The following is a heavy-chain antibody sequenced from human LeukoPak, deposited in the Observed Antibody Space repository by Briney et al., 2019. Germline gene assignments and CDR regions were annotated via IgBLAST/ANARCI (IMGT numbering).Heavy chain of an antibody. J-gene: IGHJ5*02. Sequence: ASVKVSCKASGYTFTSYYMHWVRQAPGQGLEWMGIINPSGGSTSYAQKFQGRVTMTRDTSTSTVYMELSSLRSEDTAVHYCARDLDYDFWSGPGRDWFDPWGQGTLVTVSS. CDR2: INPSGGST. CDR1: GYTFTSYY. D-gene: IGHD3-3*01. CDR3: ARDLDYDFWSGPGRDWFDP. V-gene: IGHV1-46*01.